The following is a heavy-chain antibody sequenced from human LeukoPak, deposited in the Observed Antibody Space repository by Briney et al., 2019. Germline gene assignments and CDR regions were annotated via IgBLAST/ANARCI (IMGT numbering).Heavy chain of an antibody. D-gene: IGHD3-10*01. CDR1: GDSISSGDYY. V-gene: IGHV4-61*02. J-gene: IGHJ4*02. Sequence: SETLSLTCTVSGDSISSGDYYWSWIRQPAGKGLEWIGRISSSGSTNYNPSLKSRVTISVDTSKNQFSLKLSSVTAADTAVYYCAREYYYGSGRPFDYWGQGTLVTVSS. CDR2: ISSSGST. CDR3: AREYYYGSGRPFDY.